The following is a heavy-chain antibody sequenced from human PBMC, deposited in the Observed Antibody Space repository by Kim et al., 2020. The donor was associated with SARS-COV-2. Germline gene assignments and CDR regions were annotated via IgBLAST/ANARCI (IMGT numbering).Heavy chain of an antibody. CDR3: ASLSGYDSSGFTNWFDP. CDR2: IIPIFGTA. J-gene: IGHJ5*02. V-gene: IGHV1-69*13. CDR1: GGTFSSYA. D-gene: IGHD3-22*01. Sequence: SVKVSCKASGGTFSSYAISWVRQAPGQGLEWMGGIIPIFGTANYAQKFQGRVTITADESTSTAYMELSSLRSEDTAVYYCASLSGYDSSGFTNWFDPWGQGTLVTVSS.